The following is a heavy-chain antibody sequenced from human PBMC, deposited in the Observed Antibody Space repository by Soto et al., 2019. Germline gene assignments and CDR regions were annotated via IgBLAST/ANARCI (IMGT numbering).Heavy chain of an antibody. D-gene: IGHD4-17*01. J-gene: IGHJ4*02. Sequence: QVQLVESGGGVVQPGRSLGLSCAASGFTFSSYGMHWVRQAPGKGLEWVAVISYDGSNKYYADSVKGRFTISRDNSKNTLYLQMNSLRAEDTAVYYCAKLGVALTTVTTRFDYWGQGTLVTVSS. CDR1: GFTFSSYG. CDR3: AKLGVALTTVTTRFDY. V-gene: IGHV3-30*18. CDR2: ISYDGSNK.